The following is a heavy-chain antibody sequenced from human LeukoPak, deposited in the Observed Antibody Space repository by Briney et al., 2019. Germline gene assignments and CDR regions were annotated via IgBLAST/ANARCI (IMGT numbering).Heavy chain of an antibody. V-gene: IGHV1-69-2*01. CDR1: GYTFTDYY. J-gene: IGHJ4*02. Sequence: ASVKISCKVSGYTFTDYYMHWVQQAPGKGLEWMGLVDPEDGETIYAEKFQGRVTITADTSTDTAYMELSSLRSEDTAVYYCATLGGDSSSSPLYYFDYWGQGTLVTVSS. D-gene: IGHD6-6*01. CDR2: VDPEDGET. CDR3: ATLGGDSSSSPLYYFDY.